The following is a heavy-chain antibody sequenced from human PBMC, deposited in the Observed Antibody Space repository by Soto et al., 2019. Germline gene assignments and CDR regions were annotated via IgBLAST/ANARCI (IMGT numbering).Heavy chain of an antibody. CDR2: IYYSGST. D-gene: IGHD3-22*01. CDR3: PRAAEGDSSGAIDC. J-gene: IGHJ4*02. V-gene: IGHV4-39*01. CDR1: GGSISSSSYY. Sequence: QLQLQESGPGLVKPSETLSLTCTVSGGSISSSSYYWGWIRQPPGKGLEWIGSIYYSGSTYYNPSLKSRVTISVDTAKNQFSLKLSSVIAADTALDYYPRAAEGDSSGAIDCWGQGTLVTVSS.